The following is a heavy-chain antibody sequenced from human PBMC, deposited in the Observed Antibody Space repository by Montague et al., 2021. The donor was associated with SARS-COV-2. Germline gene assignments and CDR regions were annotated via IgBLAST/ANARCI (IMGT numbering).Heavy chain of an antibody. Sequence: SLRLSCAASGFTFNNYAMHWVRQAPGKGLEWVAIISYDGSNKYYADPVKGRFAISRDSSKNTLYLQMNSPRAEDTAVYYCVRASLIKARIAVAGTTVYWGQGTLVTISS. V-gene: IGHV3-30*09. CDR3: VRASLIKARIAVAGTTVY. J-gene: IGHJ4*02. CDR1: GFTFNNYA. D-gene: IGHD6-19*01. CDR2: ISYDGSNK.